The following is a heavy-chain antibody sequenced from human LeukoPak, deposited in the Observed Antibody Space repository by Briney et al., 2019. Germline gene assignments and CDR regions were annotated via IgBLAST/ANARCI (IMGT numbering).Heavy chain of an antibody. V-gene: IGHV4-61*01. J-gene: IGHJ4*02. CDR3: ARSEFSRGWYIFDY. D-gene: IGHD6-19*01. CDR1: GGAISRYYSINRYY. CDR2: IYGSGTT. Sequence: SETLSLTCAVFGGAISRYYSINRYYWSWIRQSPGKGLEWIGYIYGSGTTKYNPSLKSRVTISIDTSKNQFSLKLSSVTAADTAVYYCARSEFSRGWYIFDYWGQGTLVTVSS.